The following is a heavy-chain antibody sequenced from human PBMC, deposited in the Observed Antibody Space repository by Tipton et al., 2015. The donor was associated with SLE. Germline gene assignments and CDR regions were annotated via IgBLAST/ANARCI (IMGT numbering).Heavy chain of an antibody. Sequence: LRLSCTVSGGSISSGGYYWSWIRQHPGKGLEWIGYIYYSGSTYYNPSLKSRVTISVDTSKNQFSLKVSSVTAADTAVYYCSRAPGQLWPWDYWGQGTLVTVSS. D-gene: IGHD5-18*01. CDR3: SRAPGQLWPWDY. CDR2: IYYSGST. V-gene: IGHV4-31*03. J-gene: IGHJ4*02. CDR1: GGSISSGGYY.